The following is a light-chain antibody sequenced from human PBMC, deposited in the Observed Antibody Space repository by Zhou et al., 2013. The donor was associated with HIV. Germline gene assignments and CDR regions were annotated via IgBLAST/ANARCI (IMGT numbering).Light chain of an antibody. V-gene: IGKV1-5*03. CDR1: QNINTW. J-gene: IGKJ1*01. CDR3: QQYDSDPWT. CDR2: KAS. Sequence: DIQMTQSPSTLSASVGDSVTITCRASQNINTWLAWYQQSPGKAPKLLLYKASTLQSGVPSRFSGSGSGTEFSLTISGLQPNDSGNFHCQQYDSDPWTFGQGTTLEIK.